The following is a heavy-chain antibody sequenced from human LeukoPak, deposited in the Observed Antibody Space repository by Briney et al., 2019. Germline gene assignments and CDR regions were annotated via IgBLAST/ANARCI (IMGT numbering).Heavy chain of an antibody. Sequence: SETLSLTCAVYGGSFSGYYWSWIRQPPGKGLEWIGEINHSGSTNYNPSLKSRVTISVDTSKNQFPLKLSSVTAADTAVYYCARGSYQLLYRMTYYGMDVWGQGTTVTVSS. V-gene: IGHV4-34*01. J-gene: IGHJ6*02. CDR3: ARGSYQLLYRMTYYGMDV. D-gene: IGHD2-2*02. CDR1: GGSFSGYY. CDR2: INHSGST.